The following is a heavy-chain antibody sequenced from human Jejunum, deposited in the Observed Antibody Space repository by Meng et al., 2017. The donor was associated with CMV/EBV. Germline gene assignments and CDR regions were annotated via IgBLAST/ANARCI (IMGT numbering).Heavy chain of an antibody. Sequence: SGGSFSTFYWSWVRQPPGKGLEWIGSIYYSDTTNYNPSLKSRVTISVDTSKNQFSLKLSSVTAADTAVYYCARDNVVHYYYGLDVWGQGTTVTVSS. J-gene: IGHJ6*02. CDR1: GGSFSTFY. CDR2: IYYSDTT. V-gene: IGHV4-59*01. D-gene: IGHD2-21*01. CDR3: ARDNVVHYYYGLDV.